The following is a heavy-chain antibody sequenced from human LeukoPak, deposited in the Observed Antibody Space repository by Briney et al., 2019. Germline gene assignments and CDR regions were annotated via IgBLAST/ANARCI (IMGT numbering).Heavy chain of an antibody. CDR2: INSDGSST. CDR1: GFTFNTYA. CDR3: TRVGLTSGSYFSFDY. Sequence: PGGSLRLSCAASGFTFNTYAMSWVRQAPGKGLVWVSRINSDGSSTNYADSVKGRFTISRDNAKNTLYLQMNSLGVEDTAVYYCTRVGLTSGSYFSFDYWGQGTLVTVSS. V-gene: IGHV3-74*01. D-gene: IGHD1-26*01. J-gene: IGHJ4*02.